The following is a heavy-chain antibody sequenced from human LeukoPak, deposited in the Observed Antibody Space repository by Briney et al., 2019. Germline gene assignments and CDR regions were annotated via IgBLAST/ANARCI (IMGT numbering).Heavy chain of an antibody. J-gene: IGHJ4*02. CDR3: AKRADCGSGPPYYFDY. CDR2: ISGSGGST. V-gene: IGHV3-23*01. D-gene: IGHD3-10*01. Sequence: GSLRPSFAAPGFTLSSYAMSLVRQAPGKGLGWGSTISGSGGSTYYADSVKGRFTISRDNSKNTLYLQMNSLRAEDTAVYYCAKRADCGSGPPYYFDYWGQGTLVTVSS. CDR1: GFTLSSYA.